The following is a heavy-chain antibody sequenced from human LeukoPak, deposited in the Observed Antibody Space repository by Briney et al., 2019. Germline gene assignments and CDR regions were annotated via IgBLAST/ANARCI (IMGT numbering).Heavy chain of an antibody. CDR1: GGSISSYY. CDR2: IYYSGST. J-gene: IGHJ4*02. D-gene: IGHD3-9*01. Sequence: PSETLSLTCTVSGGSISSYYWSWIRQPPGKGLEWIGYIYYSGSTNYNPSLKSRVTISVDTSKNQFSLKLSSVAAADTAVYYRARLPLDYDILTGYYDYFDYWGQGTLVTVSS. V-gene: IGHV4-59*08. CDR3: ARLPLDYDILTGYYDYFDY.